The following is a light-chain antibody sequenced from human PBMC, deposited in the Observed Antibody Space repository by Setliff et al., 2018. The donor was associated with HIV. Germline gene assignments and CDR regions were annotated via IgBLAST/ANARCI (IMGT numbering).Light chain of an antibody. CDR3: GTWDTSLSNDV. J-gene: IGLJ1*01. V-gene: IGLV1-51*01. CDR2: DNN. CDR1: SSNIGNNY. Sequence: QSVLTQPPSVSAAPGQKVTISCSGSSSNIGNNYVSWYQHLPGTGPKLLIYDNNERPSGIPDRFSGSKSGTSATLGITGLQTGDEADYYCGTWDTSLSNDVFGSGTKVTVL.